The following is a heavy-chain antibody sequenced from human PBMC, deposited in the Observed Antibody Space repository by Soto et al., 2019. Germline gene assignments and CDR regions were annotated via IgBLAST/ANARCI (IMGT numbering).Heavy chain of an antibody. V-gene: IGHV3-48*03. D-gene: IGHD6-19*01. CDR1: GFTFSSYE. Sequence: GGSLRLSCVPSGFTFSSYEMNWVRQAPGKGLEWVSYISSSGSTIYYADSVKGRFTISRDNAKNSLYLQMNSLRAEDTAVYYCAREVGGTSPPKWFDPWGQGTLVPVSS. CDR2: ISSSGSTI. CDR3: AREVGGTSPPKWFDP. J-gene: IGHJ5*02.